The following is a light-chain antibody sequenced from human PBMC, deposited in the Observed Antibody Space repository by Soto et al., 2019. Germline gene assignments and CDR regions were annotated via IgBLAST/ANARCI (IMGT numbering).Light chain of an antibody. Sequence: EIVLTQSPGTLSLSPGERATLSCRASQSVSSSYLAWYQQTPAQAPRLLIYDASSRATGIPDRFSGSGSGTDFTLTISRLEPEDFAVYYCQQYGSSPRTFGQGTKVEIK. J-gene: IGKJ1*01. CDR3: QQYGSSPRT. CDR2: DAS. V-gene: IGKV3-20*01. CDR1: QSVSSSY.